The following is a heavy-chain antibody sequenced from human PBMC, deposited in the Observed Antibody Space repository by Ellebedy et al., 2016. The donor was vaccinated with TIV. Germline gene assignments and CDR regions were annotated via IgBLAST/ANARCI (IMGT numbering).Heavy chain of an antibody. Sequence: GESLKISCAASGFTFSSYAMHWVRQAPGKGLEWVAIISYDGSNKYYADSVKGRFTLSRDNSKKPLYLQMNSLRAEDTAVYYCARDSRWLESYYYYGMDVWGQGTTVTVSS. V-gene: IGHV3-30-3*01. CDR3: ARDSRWLESYYYYGMDV. J-gene: IGHJ6*02. D-gene: IGHD6-19*01. CDR1: GFTFSSYA. CDR2: ISYDGSNK.